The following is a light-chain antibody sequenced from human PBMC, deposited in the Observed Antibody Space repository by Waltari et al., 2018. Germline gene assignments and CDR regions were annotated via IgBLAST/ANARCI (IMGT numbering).Light chain of an antibody. CDR2: GAS. CDR1: QSLSSN. J-gene: IGKJ1*01. V-gene: IGKV3-15*01. CDR3: QERGRT. Sequence: IVMTQSPATLSVSPGEGATLSCKASQSLSSNLAWYQQKPGQLPRLLIYGASTRATGIPARFSGSGPGTEFTLTISSLQAEDFAVYYCQERGRTFGQGTKVEIK.